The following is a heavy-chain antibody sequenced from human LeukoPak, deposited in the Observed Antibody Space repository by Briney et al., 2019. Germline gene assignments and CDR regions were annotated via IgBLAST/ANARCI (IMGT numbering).Heavy chain of an antibody. Sequence: GGSLRLSCAASGFAFSSYSMNWVRQAPGKGLEWVSSISSGSSFKYYADSVKGRFTISRDNAKNSLYLQMNSLRAEDTAVYYCARGLQGEYWGQGTLVTVSS. CDR1: GFAFSSYS. V-gene: IGHV3-21*01. D-gene: IGHD5-24*01. J-gene: IGHJ4*02. CDR2: ISSGSSFK. CDR3: ARGLQGEY.